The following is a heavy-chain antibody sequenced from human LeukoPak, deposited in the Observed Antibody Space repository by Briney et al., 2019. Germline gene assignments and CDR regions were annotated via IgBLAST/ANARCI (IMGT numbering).Heavy chain of an antibody. D-gene: IGHD2-15*01. CDR2: XXXXGXNK. J-gene: IGHJ6*02. CDR3: AKDTLWVVAKLRGYYYGMDV. CDR1: FXSYG. V-gene: IGHV3-30*02. Sequence: FXSYGXXWVRXXPXXXLXXXXXXXXXGXNKYYADSVKGRFTISRDNSKNTLYLQMNSLRAEDTAVYYCAKDTLWVVAKLRGYYYGMDVWGQGTTVTVSS.